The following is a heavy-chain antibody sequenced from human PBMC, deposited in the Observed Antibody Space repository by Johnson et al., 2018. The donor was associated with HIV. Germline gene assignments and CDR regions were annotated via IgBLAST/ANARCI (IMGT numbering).Heavy chain of an antibody. J-gene: IGHJ3*02. CDR1: GFTFSSYA. V-gene: IGHV3-30-3*01. CDR3: ARFYSSGWSDAFDI. Sequence: QVQLVESGGGVVQPGRSLRLSCAASGFTFSSYAMHWVRQAPGKGLEWVAVISYDGSNKYYADSVKGRFTISRDNSKNTLYLQINSLRAEDTAVYYCARFYSSGWSDAFDIWGQGTMVTVSS. D-gene: IGHD6-19*01. CDR2: ISYDGSNK.